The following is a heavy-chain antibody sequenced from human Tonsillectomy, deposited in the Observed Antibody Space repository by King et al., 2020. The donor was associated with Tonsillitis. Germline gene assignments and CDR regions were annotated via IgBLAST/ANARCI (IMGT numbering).Heavy chain of an antibody. CDR2: VKQDGSEE. CDR3: VGGHGWLPDY. V-gene: IGHV3-7*03. Sequence: VQLVESGGGLVQPGGSLKLSCAASGFSFSSCWMNWVRQAPGKGLEWVAIVKQDGSEEFYVDSVRGRFTISRDNAKNSLYLQMNSLRADDTAGYFCVGGHGWLPDYGGQGTLVTVSS. D-gene: IGHD5-24*01. CDR1: GFSFSSCW. J-gene: IGHJ4*02.